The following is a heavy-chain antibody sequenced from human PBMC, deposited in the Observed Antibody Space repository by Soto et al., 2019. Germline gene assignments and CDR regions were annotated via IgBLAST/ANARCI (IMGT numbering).Heavy chain of an antibody. Sequence: QITLKESGPTLLKPTQTLTLTCTFSGFSLSTSGVGVGWVRQSPGKALEWLAHIYWDDDQRYSPSLKTRLTITKDTSNNQVVLTMTNMDPVDTATHYCAHRVRGSGSYSAFDIWGHGTMVTVSS. J-gene: IGHJ3*02. D-gene: IGHD3-10*01. CDR1: GFSLSTSGVG. CDR2: IYWDDDQ. CDR3: AHRVRGSGSYSAFDI. V-gene: IGHV2-5*02.